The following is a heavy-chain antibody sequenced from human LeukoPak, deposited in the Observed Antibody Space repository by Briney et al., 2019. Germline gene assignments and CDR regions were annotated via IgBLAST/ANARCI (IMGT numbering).Heavy chain of an antibody. CDR1: GFTFSSYS. CDR2: ISSSSSYI. Sequence: PGGSLRLSCAASGFTFSSYSMNWVRQAPGKGLEWVSSISSSSSYIYYADSVKGRFTISRDNAKNSLYLQMNSLRAEDTAVYYCARDLWMQVMNAFDIGGQGTMVTVSS. D-gene: IGHD5-12*01. V-gene: IGHV3-21*01. J-gene: IGHJ3*02. CDR3: ARDLWMQVMNAFDI.